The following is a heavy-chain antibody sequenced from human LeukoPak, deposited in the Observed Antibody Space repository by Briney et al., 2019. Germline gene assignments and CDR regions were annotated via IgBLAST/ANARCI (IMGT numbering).Heavy chain of an antibody. CDR3: ARETTGYDY. CDR1: GFTFSRYW. Sequence: GGSLRLSCAASGFTFSRYWMHWVRQAPGKGLVWVSRINTDGSSTSDADSVKGRFTISRDNAKNTLYLQMNSLRAEDTAVHYCARETTGYDYWGQGTLVTVSS. CDR2: INTDGSST. J-gene: IGHJ4*02. D-gene: IGHD1-14*01. V-gene: IGHV3-74*01.